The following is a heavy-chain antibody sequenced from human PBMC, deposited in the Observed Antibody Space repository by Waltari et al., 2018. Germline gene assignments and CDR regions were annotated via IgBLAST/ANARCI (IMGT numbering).Heavy chain of an antibody. Sequence: QVQLVESGGGVVQPEWSLRLSCAASGFRFHSYAMHWVRQAPGKGLEWVAVIWYDGSNRYYADSVKGRFTISRDNFKNTVYLQMNSLRAEDMAVYYCARDRRQVFRYIDYWGQGILVTVSS. J-gene: IGHJ4*02. CDR1: GFRFHSYA. CDR2: IWYDGSNR. V-gene: IGHV3-33*01. D-gene: IGHD5-12*01. CDR3: ARDRRQVFRYIDY.